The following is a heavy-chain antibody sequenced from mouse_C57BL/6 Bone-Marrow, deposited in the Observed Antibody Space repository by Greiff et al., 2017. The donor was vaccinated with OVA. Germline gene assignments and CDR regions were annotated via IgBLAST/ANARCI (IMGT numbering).Heavy chain of an antibody. Sequence: EVKLVESGPGLVKPSQSLSLTCSVTGYSITSGYYWNWIRQFPGNKLEWMGYISYDGSNNYNPSLKNRISITRDTSKNQFFLKLNSVTTEDTATYYCARGGGIPYFDYWGQGTTLTVSS. CDR1: GYSITSGYY. D-gene: IGHD5-2*01. CDR3: ARGGGIPYFDY. CDR2: ISYDGSN. J-gene: IGHJ2*01. V-gene: IGHV3-6*01.